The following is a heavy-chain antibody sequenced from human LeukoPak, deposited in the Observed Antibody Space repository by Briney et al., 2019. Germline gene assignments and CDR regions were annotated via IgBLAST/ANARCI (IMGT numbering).Heavy chain of an antibody. CDR1: GFTFSSYG. V-gene: IGHV3-30*18. Sequence: PGGSLRLSCAASGFTFSSYGMHWVRQAPGKGLEWVAVISYDGSNKYYADSVKGRFTISRDNSKNTLYLQMNSLRAEDTAVYYCAKDLVGCSGGSCYLVGFDYWGQGTLVTVSS. J-gene: IGHJ4*02. CDR3: AKDLVGCSGGSCYLVGFDY. D-gene: IGHD2-15*01. CDR2: ISYDGSNK.